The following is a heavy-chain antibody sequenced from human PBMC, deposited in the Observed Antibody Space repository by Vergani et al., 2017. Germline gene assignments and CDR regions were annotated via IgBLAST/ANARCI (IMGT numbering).Heavy chain of an antibody. CDR2: VFYGGRT. V-gene: IGHV4-39*01. CDR1: GDSISTSSYA. J-gene: IGHJ4*02. CDR3: ARHISVVRPSSMTAFDY. Sequence: QMQLQESGPGLVKPSETLSLSCTVSGDSISTSSYAWCWIRQTPTKTLEWFGTVFYGGRTSYNPSLKSRVTLSLDTSKKQIALHLTSVTAADTAVYYCARHISVVRPSSMTAFDYWGQGTLVTVSS. D-gene: IGHD2-21*01.